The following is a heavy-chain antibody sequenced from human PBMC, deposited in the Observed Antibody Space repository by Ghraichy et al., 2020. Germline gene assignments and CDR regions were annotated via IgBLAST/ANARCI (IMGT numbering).Heavy chain of an antibody. D-gene: IGHD5-18*01. J-gene: IGHJ4*02. CDR1: GFTFSSYW. CDR2: IKQDGSEK. CDR3: ARSSTAMAPFDY. V-gene: IGHV3-7*03. Sequence: GESLNISCAASGFTFSSYWMSWVRQAPGKGLEWVANIKQDGSEKYYVDSVKGRFTISRDNAKNSLYLQMNSLRAEDTAVYYCARSSTAMAPFDYWGQGTLVTVSS.